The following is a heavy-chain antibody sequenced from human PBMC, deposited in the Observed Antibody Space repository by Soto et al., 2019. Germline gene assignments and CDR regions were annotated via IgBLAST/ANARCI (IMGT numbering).Heavy chain of an antibody. CDR3: ARGRFSVVVPAAMYDAFDS. V-gene: IGHV1-18*01. J-gene: IGHJ3*02. CDR2: ISAYNGNT. CDR1: GYTFTSYG. D-gene: IGHD2-2*01. Sequence: ASVKVSCKASGYTFTSYGISWVRQAPGQGLEWMGWISAYNGNTNYAQKLQGRVTMTTDTSTSTAYMELRSLRSDDTAVYYCARGRFSVVVPAAMYDAFDSWGQGTRVTVSS.